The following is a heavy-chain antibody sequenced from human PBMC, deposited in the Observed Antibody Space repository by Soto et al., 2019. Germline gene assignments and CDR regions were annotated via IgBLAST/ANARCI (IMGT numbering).Heavy chain of an antibody. CDR3: AKHTAAAGKNYFDY. D-gene: IGHD6-13*01. Sequence: TGGSLRLSCAASGFTFSSYAMSWARQAPGKGLEWVSSISGSGGSTYYADSVKGRFTISRDNSKNTLYLQMNSLRAEDTALYYCAKHTAAAGKNYFDYWGQGPLVTVSS. V-gene: IGHV3-23*01. CDR1: GFTFSSYA. CDR2: ISGSGGST. J-gene: IGHJ4*02.